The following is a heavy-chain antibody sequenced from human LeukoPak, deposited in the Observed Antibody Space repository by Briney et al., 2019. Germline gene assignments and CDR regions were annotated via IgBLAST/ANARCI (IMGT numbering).Heavy chain of an antibody. Sequence: PGGSLRLSCAASGFTFSSYTMSWVRQAPGKGLEWVSAISVSDNAYYAGSVKGRFTIARDNSKNTLYLQMNSLRAEDTAIYYCAKRVTSGNGYYLLGYWGQGTLVTVSS. CDR1: GFTFSSYT. J-gene: IGHJ4*02. V-gene: IGHV3-23*01. D-gene: IGHD3-3*01. CDR2: ISVSDNA. CDR3: AKRVTSGNGYYLLGY.